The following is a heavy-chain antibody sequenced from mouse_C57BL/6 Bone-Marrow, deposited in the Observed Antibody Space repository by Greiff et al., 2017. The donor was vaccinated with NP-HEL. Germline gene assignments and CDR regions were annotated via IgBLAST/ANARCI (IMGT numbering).Heavy chain of an antibody. V-gene: IGHV14-4*01. CDR3: TTTATVVAKEPYWYFDV. CDR2: IDPENGDS. J-gene: IGHJ1*03. D-gene: IGHD1-1*01. Sequence: VQLQQSGAELVRPGASVKLSCTASGFNIKDDYLHWVKQRPEQGLEWIGWIDPENGDSEYASKFQGKATITADTSSNTAYLPLSSLTSEDTAFYSCTTTATVVAKEPYWYFDVWGTGTTVTVSS. CDR1: GFNIKDDY.